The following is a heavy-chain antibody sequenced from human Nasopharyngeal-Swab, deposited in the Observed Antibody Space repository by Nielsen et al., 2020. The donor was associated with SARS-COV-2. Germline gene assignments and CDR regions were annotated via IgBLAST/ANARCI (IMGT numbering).Heavy chain of an antibody. J-gene: IGHJ6*02. CDR3: AREICTVTTCYGMDV. Sequence: GESLKISCAASGFTFSSYAMHWVRQAPGKGLEWVAVISYDGSNKYYADSVKGRFTISRDNANNSLYLQMNSLRAEDTAVYYCAREICTVTTCYGMDVWGQGTTVTVSS. D-gene: IGHD4-11*01. CDR2: ISYDGSNK. CDR1: GFTFSSYA. V-gene: IGHV3-30-3*01.